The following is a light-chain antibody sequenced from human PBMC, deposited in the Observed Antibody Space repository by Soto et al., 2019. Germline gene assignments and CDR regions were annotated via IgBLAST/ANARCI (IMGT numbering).Light chain of an antibody. V-gene: IGLV1-40*01. CDR1: SSNIGAGYD. Sequence: QSVLTQPPSVSGAPWQRVTISCTGSSSNIGAGYDVHWYQQLPGTAPKLLIYGNSNRPSGVPDRFSGSKSGTSASLAITGLQAEDEADYYCQSYDSSLSGSEVFGGGTKLTVL. J-gene: IGLJ2*01. CDR2: GNS. CDR3: QSYDSSLSGSEV.